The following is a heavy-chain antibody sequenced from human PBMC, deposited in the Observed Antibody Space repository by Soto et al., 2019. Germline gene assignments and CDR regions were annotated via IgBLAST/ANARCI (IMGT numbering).Heavy chain of an antibody. CDR3: AHRNIAAAGTNWFDP. CDR1: GFSLSTSGVG. Sequence: QIPLRKFVPPLVNPPQTLRLPSTFSGFSLSTSGVGVAWFRQPPGRPLEWLALIYWDDDKRYSPSLKSRLTITKDTSKNQVVLTMTNMDPVDTATYYCAHRNIAAAGTNWFDPWGQGTLVTVSS. D-gene: IGHD6-13*01. V-gene: IGHV2-5*02. CDR2: IYWDDDK. J-gene: IGHJ5*02.